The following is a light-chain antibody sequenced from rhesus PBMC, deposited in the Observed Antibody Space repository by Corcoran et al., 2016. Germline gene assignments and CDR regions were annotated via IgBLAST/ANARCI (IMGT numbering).Light chain of an antibody. CDR3: QHSYGTPVT. CDR2: KAS. CDR1: ENVNNY. J-gene: IGKJ4*01. V-gene: IGKV1-74*01. Sequence: DIQMTQSPSSLSASVGDRVTITCRASENVNNYLHWYQQKPGKAPKLLIYKASISQSGVPSRFSGSGSGTDFRLTISSLQPEDFATYYCQHSYGTPVTFGGGTRVEVK.